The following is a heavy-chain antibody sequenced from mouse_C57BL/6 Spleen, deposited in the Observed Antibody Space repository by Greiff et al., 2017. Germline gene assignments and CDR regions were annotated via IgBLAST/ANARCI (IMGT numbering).Heavy chain of an antibody. CDR3: ARLHDYFDY. Sequence: QVQLQQSGPELVKPGASVKISCKASGYAFSSSWMNWVKQRPGKGLEWIGRIYPGDGDTNYNGKFKGKATLTADKSSSTAYMQLSSLTSEDSAVYFCARLHDYFDYWGQGTTLTVSS. J-gene: IGHJ2*01. V-gene: IGHV1-82*01. CDR2: IYPGDGDT. CDR1: GYAFSSSW. D-gene: IGHD2-3*01.